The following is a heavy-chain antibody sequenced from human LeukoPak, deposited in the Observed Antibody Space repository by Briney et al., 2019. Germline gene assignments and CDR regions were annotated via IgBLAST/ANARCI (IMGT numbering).Heavy chain of an antibody. V-gene: IGHV4-39*02. CDR1: GGSISNNQYF. J-gene: IGHJ5*02. CDR3: ARDGYDFWSGPEINWFDP. CDR2: IYYSGST. D-gene: IGHD3-3*01. Sequence: SETLSLTCTVSGGSISNNQYFWVWIRQPPGKGLEWIASIYYSGSTYYNPSLKSRVTISVDTSKNQFSLKLSSVTAADTAVYYCARDGYDFWSGPEINWFDPWGQGTLVTVSS.